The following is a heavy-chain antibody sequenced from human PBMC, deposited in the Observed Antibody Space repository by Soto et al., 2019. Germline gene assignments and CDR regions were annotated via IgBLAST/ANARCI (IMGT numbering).Heavy chain of an antibody. CDR3: ARLGHPGH. CDR1: GGTFSNYT. J-gene: IGHJ4*02. Sequence: QVQLVQSGAEVKKPGSSVKVSCKASGGTFSNYTICWVRQAPGQGLEWMGGFIPIFGATNFAQKFQGTVTMTADEATSTAYMDLSSLSPDDTAVYYCARLGHPGHWGPGTLVIVSS. CDR2: FIPIFGAT. V-gene: IGHV1-69*01.